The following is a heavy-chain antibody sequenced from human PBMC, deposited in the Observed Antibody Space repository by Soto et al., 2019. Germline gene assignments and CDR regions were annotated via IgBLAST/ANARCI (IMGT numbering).Heavy chain of an antibody. J-gene: IGHJ4*02. CDR1: GFTFEDYA. CDR2: ITWNSGSI. CDR3: GKAIGYSGRYIVV. Sequence: SLRLSSPTTGFTFEDYAMHWVRQAPGKGLEWVSTITWNSGSIGYADSVKGRFTISRDNAKNSLYLEMNSLGAEDTALYYCGKAIGYSGRYIVVWAQGTLVTVSS. D-gene: IGHD5-12*01. V-gene: IGHV3-9*01.